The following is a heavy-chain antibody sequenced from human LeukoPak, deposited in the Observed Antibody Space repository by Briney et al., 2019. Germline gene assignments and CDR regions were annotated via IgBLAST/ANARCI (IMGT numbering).Heavy chain of an antibody. V-gene: IGHV3-53*01. Sequence: PGGSLRLSCAASGFTVSSNYMSWVRQAPGKGLEWVSIIYSGGSTYYADSVKGRFTISRDNSKNTLYLQMNSLRAEDTAVYYCARGRRGRDGYNPPDAFDIWGQGTMVTVSS. CDR2: IYSGGST. J-gene: IGHJ3*02. D-gene: IGHD5-24*01. CDR3: ARGRRGRDGYNPPDAFDI. CDR1: GFTVSSNY.